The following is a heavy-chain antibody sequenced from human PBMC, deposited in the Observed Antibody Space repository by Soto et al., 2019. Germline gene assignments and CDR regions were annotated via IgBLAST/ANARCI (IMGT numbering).Heavy chain of an antibody. CDR1: GGSISSSNYY. CDR3: ASSTLGAFDI. J-gene: IGHJ3*02. D-gene: IGHD3-16*01. V-gene: IGHV4-39*01. Sequence: QLQLQESGPGLVKPSETLSLTCTVSGGSISSSNYYWGWIRQPPGKGLEWIGCIYYSGCTSYNSSLKSRVTISVDTPKNQFSLRLSSVTAADTAVYYCASSTLGAFDIWGQGTMVTVSS. CDR2: IYYSGCT.